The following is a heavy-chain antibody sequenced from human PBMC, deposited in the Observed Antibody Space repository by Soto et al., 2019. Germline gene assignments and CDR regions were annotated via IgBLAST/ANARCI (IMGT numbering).Heavy chain of an antibody. CDR1: GFTFSSYS. J-gene: IGHJ3*02. V-gene: IGHV3-21*01. CDR3: AGEIVRLGYCSGGSCYSAAFDI. CDR2: ISSSSSYI. Sequence: GGSLRLSCAASGFTFSSYSMNWVRQAPGKGLEWVSSISSSSSYIYYADSVKGRFTISRDNAKNSLYLQMNSLRAEDTAVYYCAGEIVRLGYCSGGSCYSAAFDIWGQGTMVTVSS. D-gene: IGHD2-15*01.